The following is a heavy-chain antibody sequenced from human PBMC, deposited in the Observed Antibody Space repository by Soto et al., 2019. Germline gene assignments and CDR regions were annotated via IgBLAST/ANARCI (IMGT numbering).Heavy chain of an antibody. Sequence: EVQLVESGGGLVQPGRSLRLSCAASGFTFDDYAIHWVRQAPRKGLEWVSGISWNSGSIGYADSVKGRFSISRGNAKNSLYLQMNSLRAEDTALYYCAKDSSLTGGFRGVLEYWGQGNLVTVSS. J-gene: IGHJ4*02. CDR3: AKDSSLTGGFRGVLEY. D-gene: IGHD7-27*01. CDR2: ISWNSGSI. V-gene: IGHV3-9*01. CDR1: GFTFDDYA.